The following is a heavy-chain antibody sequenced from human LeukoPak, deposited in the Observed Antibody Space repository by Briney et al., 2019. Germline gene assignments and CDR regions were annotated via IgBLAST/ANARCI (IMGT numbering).Heavy chain of an antibody. CDR3: AIGGSYYYYGMDV. CDR1: GGFISSSSYF. Sequence: SETLSLTCTVSGGFISSSSYFWGWIRQPTGKGLVWIGSVCCSGSIYYDPSLKSRVTISVDTPKTQFSLKLSSVTAADTVVYCCAIGGSYYYYGMDVWGQGTPVTVSS. J-gene: IGHJ6*02. D-gene: IGHD1-26*01. CDR2: VCCSGSI. V-gene: IGHV4-39*01.